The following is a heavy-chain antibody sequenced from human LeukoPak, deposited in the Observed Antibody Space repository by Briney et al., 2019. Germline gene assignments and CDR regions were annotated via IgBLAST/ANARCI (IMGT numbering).Heavy chain of an antibody. CDR1: GDTLNNYS. D-gene: IGHD6-13*01. J-gene: IGHJ6*02. CDR2: IIPIFSTA. V-gene: IGHV1-69*13. Sequence: ASVKVSCKASGDTLNNYSISWVRQAPGQGLEWMGGIIPIFSTANYAQKFQGRVTITADESTNPAYMELSSLTSDDTAVYYCARGYSRWSIPTSSYYYRMDLWGQGTTVAVSS. CDR3: ARGYSRWSIPTSSYYYRMDL.